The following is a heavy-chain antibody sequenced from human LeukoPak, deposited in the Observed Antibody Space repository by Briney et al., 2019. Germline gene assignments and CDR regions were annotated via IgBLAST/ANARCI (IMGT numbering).Heavy chain of an antibody. CDR3: ARDYGDYFDY. V-gene: IGHV4-61*08. D-gene: IGHD4-17*01. J-gene: IGHJ4*02. Sequence: SETLSLTCTVSGGSISSGGYYWSWIRQHPGKGLEWIGYIYYSGSTNYNPSLKSQVIISVDTSKNQFSLKLSSVAAADTAVYYCARDYGDYFDYWGQGTLVTVSS. CDR2: IYYSGST. CDR1: GGSISSGGYY.